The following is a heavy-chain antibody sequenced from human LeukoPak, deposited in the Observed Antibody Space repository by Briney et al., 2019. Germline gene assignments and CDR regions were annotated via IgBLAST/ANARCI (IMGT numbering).Heavy chain of an antibody. D-gene: IGHD5-18*01. CDR2: ISGSGGST. J-gene: IGHJ6*04. CDR1: GFTFSSYA. Sequence: GGSLRLSCAASGFTFSSYAMSWVRQAPGKGLERVSAISGSGGSTYYADSVKGRFTISRDNSKNTLYLQMNSLRAEDTAVYYCAMGPTAMENYYYYGMDVWGKGTTVTVSS. V-gene: IGHV3-23*01. CDR3: AMGPTAMENYYYYGMDV.